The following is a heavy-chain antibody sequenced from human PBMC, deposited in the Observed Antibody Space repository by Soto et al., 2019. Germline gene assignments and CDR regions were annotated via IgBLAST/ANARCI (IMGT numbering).Heavy chain of an antibody. V-gene: IGHV4-30-2*01. J-gene: IGHJ4*02. CDR2: ISHTGST. CDR1: GGSITSGNSYS. D-gene: IGHD1-20*01. CDR3: ARQEDVTGTVDYSYGY. Sequence: QLQLQESGSGLVKPSQTLSLTCAVSGGSITSGNSYSWSWIRQPPGKGLEWIGSISHTGSTSYNPSLKGRVTMSVDKSITTAYLQWSSLKASDTAMYYCARQEDVTGTVDYSYGYWGQGTQVTVSS.